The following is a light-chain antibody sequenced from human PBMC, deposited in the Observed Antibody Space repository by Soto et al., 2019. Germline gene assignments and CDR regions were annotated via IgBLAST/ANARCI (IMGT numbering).Light chain of an antibody. CDR2: VGTGGIVG. CDR3: GADHGSGSNVV. CDR1: SSYSNYK. J-gene: IGLJ2*01. Sequence: QSVLTQPPSASASLGASVTLTCTLSSSYSNYKVDWYQQRPGKGPRFVMRVGTGGIVGSKGDGIPDRFSVLGSGLNRYLTIKNSQEEDESDYHCGADHGSGSNVVFGGGTNLTVL. V-gene: IGLV9-49*01.